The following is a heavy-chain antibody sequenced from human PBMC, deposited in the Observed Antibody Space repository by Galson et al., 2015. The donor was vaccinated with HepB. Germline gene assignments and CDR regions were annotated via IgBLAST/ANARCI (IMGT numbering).Heavy chain of an antibody. D-gene: IGHD6-13*01. CDR3: ARQMRKQQLVPFDI. CDR2: ISFSGITI. J-gene: IGHJ3*02. V-gene: IGHV3-11*01. CDR1: GFIFSDFH. Sequence: SLRLSCAASGFIFSDFHMSWIRQAPGKGLEWVSDISFSGITIYNTDSVKGRFTISRDNAKKSLYLQMNSLRAEDTAMYYCARQMRKQQLVPFDIWGQGTMVTVSS.